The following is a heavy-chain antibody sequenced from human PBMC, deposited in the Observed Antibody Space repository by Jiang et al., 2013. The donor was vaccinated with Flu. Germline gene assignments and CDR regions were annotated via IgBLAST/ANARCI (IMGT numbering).Heavy chain of an antibody. CDR2: STPTLDP. V-gene: IGHV7-4-1*02. J-gene: IGHJ4*02. CDR3: ARGSVGYTLLELDY. Sequence: KVSCKASGYTFTGYAMNWVRHGPWTKGLSGWDGSTPTLDPTYAQGFTGRFVFSLDTSVSTAYLQISSLKAEDTAVYYCARGSVGYTLLELDYWGQGTLVTVSS. D-gene: IGHD2-21*01. CDR1: GYTFTGYA.